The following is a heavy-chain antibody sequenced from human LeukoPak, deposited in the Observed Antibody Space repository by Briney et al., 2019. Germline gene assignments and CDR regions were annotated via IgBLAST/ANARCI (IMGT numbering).Heavy chain of an antibody. CDR1: GGSISPYY. V-gene: IGHV4-59*01. J-gene: IGHJ6*03. CDR3: ARDLRNYDFWSGYSNSNYYYMDV. D-gene: IGHD3-3*01. CDR2: VYYNGST. Sequence: SGTLSLTCTVSGGSISPYYWSWIRQPPGKGLEWIGYVYYNGSTKDNPSLKSRVTISVDASKKQFSLKLSSVTPADTAVYYCARDLRNYDFWSGYSNSNYYYMDVWGKGTTVTASS.